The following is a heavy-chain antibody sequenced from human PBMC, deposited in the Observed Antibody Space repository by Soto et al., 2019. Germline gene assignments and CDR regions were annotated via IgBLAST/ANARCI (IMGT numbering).Heavy chain of an antibody. Sequence: QAQLEQSGAEVKKPGASVKVSCEAFAYTFTGYFIHWVRQAPGQGLEWMGWINPKTGATKYAQKFQGRIAMSRDTSSSTVYMEVVRLTSDDTAVYYCARDGLYDISDPGWIDTWGQGTPVSVAS. CDR2: INPKTGAT. CDR1: AYTFTGYF. D-gene: IGHD2-8*01. CDR3: ARDGLYDISDPGWIDT. V-gene: IGHV1-2*02. J-gene: IGHJ5*02.